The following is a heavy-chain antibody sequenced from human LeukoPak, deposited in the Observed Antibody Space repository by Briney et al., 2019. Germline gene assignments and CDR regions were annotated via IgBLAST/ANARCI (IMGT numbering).Heavy chain of an antibody. CDR1: GFTFNRYA. J-gene: IGHJ3*02. CDR2: IRYDGSDK. Sequence: PGGSLRLSCAASGFTFNRYAMHWVRQAPGKGLEWVAFIRYDGSDKYYADSVKGRFTISRDNSRNTLYLQMNSLRAEDTAVYYCGYSSSWSSFDAFDIWGQGTMVTVSS. D-gene: IGHD6-13*01. V-gene: IGHV3-30*02. CDR3: GYSSSWSSFDAFDI.